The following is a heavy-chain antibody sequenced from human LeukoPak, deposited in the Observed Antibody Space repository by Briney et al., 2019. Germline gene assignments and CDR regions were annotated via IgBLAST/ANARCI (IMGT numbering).Heavy chain of an antibody. V-gene: IGHV3-23*01. CDR2: ISGSGGST. J-gene: IGHJ6*04. CDR1: GFTFSSYA. CDR3: ARDLGSSTPSGV. D-gene: IGHD3-16*01. Sequence: PGGSLRLSCAASGFTFSSYAMSWVRQAPGKGLEWVSAISGSGGSTYYADSVKGQFTISRDNSKNTLYLQMNSLRAEDTAVYYCARDLGSSTPSGVWGKGTTVTVSS.